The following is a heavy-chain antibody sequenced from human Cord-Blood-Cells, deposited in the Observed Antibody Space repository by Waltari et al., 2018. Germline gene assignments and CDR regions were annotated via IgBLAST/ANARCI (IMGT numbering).Heavy chain of an antibody. Sequence: QVQLQQWGAGLLKPSETLSLTCAVYGGSFSGYYWSWIRQPPGKGLEWIGEINHSGSTNYNPSLKSRVTIAVDTSKNQFSLKLSSVTAADTAVYYCARVRVTGTAQHFDYWGQGTLVTVSS. V-gene: IGHV4-34*01. D-gene: IGHD1-7*01. CDR3: ARVRVTGTAQHFDY. CDR1: GGSFSGYY. CDR2: INHSGST. J-gene: IGHJ4*02.